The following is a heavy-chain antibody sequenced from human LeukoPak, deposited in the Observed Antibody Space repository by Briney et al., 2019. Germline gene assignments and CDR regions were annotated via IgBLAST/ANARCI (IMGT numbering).Heavy chain of an antibody. D-gene: IGHD6-13*01. CDR3: AREPRSSSWYYVYYYGMDV. J-gene: IGHJ6*02. CDR2: ISSSSSYI. Sequence: GGSLRLSCAASGFTFSSYSMNWVRQAPGKGLEWVSSISSSSSYIYYADSVKGRFTISRDNAKNSLYLQMNSLRAEDTAVYYCAREPRSSSWYYVYYYGMDVWGQGTTVTVSS. CDR1: GFTFSSYS. V-gene: IGHV3-21*01.